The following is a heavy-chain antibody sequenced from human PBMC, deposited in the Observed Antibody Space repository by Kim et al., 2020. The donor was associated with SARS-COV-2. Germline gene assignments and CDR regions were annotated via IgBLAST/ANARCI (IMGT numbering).Heavy chain of an antibody. CDR2: IYYSGST. J-gene: IGHJ4*02. V-gene: IGHV4-39*01. CDR1: GGSISSNSYY. D-gene: IGHD3-9*01. Sequence: SETLSLTCTVSGGSISSNSYYWGWIRQPPGKGLEYIGSIYYSGSTYYNPSLKSRVTISVDTSKNQFSLKLSYVTAADTAVYYCARRYYDILTGYYNFDYWGQGTLVTVSS. CDR3: ARRYYDILTGYYNFDY.